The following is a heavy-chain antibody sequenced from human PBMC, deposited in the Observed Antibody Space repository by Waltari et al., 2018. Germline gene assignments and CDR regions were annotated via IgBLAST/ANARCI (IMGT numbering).Heavy chain of an antibody. CDR3: ARDRGRGLYLDS. V-gene: IGHV4-4*02. CDR1: GDSMSSTYW. CDR2: VYGGGRT. Sequence: QLQLQESGPGLVKPSGTLSLTCGVSGDSMSSTYWWSWVRQPPGKGLEWIGQVYGGGRTNYNPSCASRVTVALDTYKKQFSLTVTSATAADTAVDHCARDRGRGLYLDSWGPGLLVTVSP. D-gene: IGHD5-12*01. J-gene: IGHJ4*02.